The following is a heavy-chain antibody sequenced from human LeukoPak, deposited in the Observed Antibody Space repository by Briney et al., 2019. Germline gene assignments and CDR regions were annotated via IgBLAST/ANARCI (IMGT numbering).Heavy chain of an antibody. D-gene: IGHD3-10*01. CDR3: AAVLLWFGEFDRNEYYFDY. Sequence: PSETLSLTCAVYGGSFSGYYWSWIRQPPGKGLEWIGEINHSGSTNYNPSLKSRVTISVDTSKNQFSLKLGSVTAADTAVYYCAAVLLWFGEFDRNEYYFDYWGQGTLVTVSS. J-gene: IGHJ4*02. CDR2: INHSGST. V-gene: IGHV4-34*01. CDR1: GGSFSGYY.